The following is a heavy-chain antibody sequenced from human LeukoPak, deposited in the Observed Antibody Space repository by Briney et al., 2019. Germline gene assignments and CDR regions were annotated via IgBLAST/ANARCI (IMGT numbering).Heavy chain of an antibody. CDR2: IKAGTGNT. D-gene: IGHD6-19*01. Sequence: SLTVSCKPPGHTLPTHMYNIPWLPQAPRHRLKSMGRIKAGTGNTKNSQKFHGRVTITGDTSARTVYMEVSSLVSEDTPVYYCARDSDSSGWSWVYWGQGTLVTVSS. CDR1: GHTLPTHMYN. J-gene: IGHJ4*02. CDR3: ARDSDSSGWSWVY. V-gene: IGHV1-3*01.